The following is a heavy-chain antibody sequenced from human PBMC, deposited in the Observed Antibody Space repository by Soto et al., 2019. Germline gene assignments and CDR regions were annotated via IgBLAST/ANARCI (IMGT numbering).Heavy chain of an antibody. CDR1: GFTFSSYA. Sequence: GVSLRLSCSASGFTFSSYAMSWVRQAPGKGLGWVSAISVSGGSTYYADSVKGRFTISRDNSKNTLYLQMNSLRAEDTAVYYCAKGRIAARPLDYCGQGTLVRVS. V-gene: IGHV3-23*01. J-gene: IGHJ4*02. CDR3: AKGRIAARPLDY. D-gene: IGHD6-6*01. CDR2: ISVSGGST.